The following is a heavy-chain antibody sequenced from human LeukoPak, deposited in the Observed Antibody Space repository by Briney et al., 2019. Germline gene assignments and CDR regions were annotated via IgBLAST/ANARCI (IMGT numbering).Heavy chain of an antibody. CDR3: ARDSSGYLLLDQ. D-gene: IGHD3-22*01. CDR2: IYYSGST. J-gene: IGHJ4*02. CDR1: GGSITTSSYY. Sequence: SETLSLTCTVSGGSITTSSYYWGWIRQPPGKGLEWIGSIYYSGSTYYNPSLKSRVTISIDTSKNQFSLKLSSVTAADTAVYYCARDSSGYLLLDQWGQGTLVTVSS. V-gene: IGHV4-39*07.